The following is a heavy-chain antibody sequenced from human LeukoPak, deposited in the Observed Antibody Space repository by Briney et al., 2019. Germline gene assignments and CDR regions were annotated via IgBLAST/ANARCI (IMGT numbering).Heavy chain of an antibody. V-gene: IGHV4-4*07. D-gene: IGHD6-13*01. CDR3: ARGRVSSSTWYSTYYYFFYMDF. Sequence: SETLSLTCTVSGGSISSYYWSWIRQPAGKGLEWIGRIYTSGSTNYNPSLKSRVTMSVDTSKNQFSLRLRSVTAADTAVYFCARGRVSSSTWYSTYYYFFYMDFWGKGTTVTVSS. J-gene: IGHJ6*03. CDR1: GGSISSYY. CDR2: IYTSGST.